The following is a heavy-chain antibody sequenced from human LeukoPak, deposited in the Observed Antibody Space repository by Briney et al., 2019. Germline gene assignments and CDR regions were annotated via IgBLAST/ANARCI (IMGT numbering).Heavy chain of an antibody. Sequence: GESLKISCKGSEYSFTSYWIGWVRQMPGKGLEWMGIIYPGDSDTRYSPSFQGQVTISADKSISTAYLQWRSLKASDTAMYYCARAYYYDSSGYLYYFDYWGQGTLVTVSS. CDR2: IYPGDSDT. CDR1: EYSFTSYW. J-gene: IGHJ4*02. D-gene: IGHD3-22*01. CDR3: ARAYYYDSSGYLYYFDY. V-gene: IGHV5-51*01.